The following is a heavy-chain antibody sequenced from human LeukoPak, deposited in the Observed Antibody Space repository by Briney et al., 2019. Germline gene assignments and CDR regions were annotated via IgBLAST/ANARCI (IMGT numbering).Heavy chain of an antibody. V-gene: IGHV3-49*04. J-gene: IGHJ4*02. CDR2: IRSKAYGGTT. Sequence: QPGRSLRLSCTAPGFTFGDYDMSWVRQAPGKGLEWVGFIRSKAYGGTTEYAASVKGRFTISRYDSKIIAYLQMNSLKTEDTAVYYCTRAGSYKNDYWGQGTLVTVAS. CDR1: GFTFGDYD. CDR3: TRAGSYKNDY. D-gene: IGHD1-26*01.